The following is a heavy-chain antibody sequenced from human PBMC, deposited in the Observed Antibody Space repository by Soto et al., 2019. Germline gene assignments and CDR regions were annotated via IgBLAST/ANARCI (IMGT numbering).Heavy chain of an antibody. CDR1: DDSVSSDNYY. Sequence: SETLSLTCTVSDDSVSSDNYYWTWIRQPPGKGLEWIGYIYSSGSTNYNPSLKSRVTISLDTSSNQFSLKLTSVTAADTAVYYCARDIRGYSRAFDYWGQGTLVTVSS. CDR2: IYSSGST. V-gene: IGHV4-61*01. CDR3: ARDIRGYSRAFDY. D-gene: IGHD5-18*01. J-gene: IGHJ4*02.